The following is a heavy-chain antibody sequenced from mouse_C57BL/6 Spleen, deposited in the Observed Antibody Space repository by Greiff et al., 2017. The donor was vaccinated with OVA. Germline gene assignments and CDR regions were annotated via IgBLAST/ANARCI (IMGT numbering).Heavy chain of an antibody. CDR3: TTYDGYYYFDY. CDR2: IDPENGDT. Sequence: EVKLQESGAELVRPGASVKLSCTASGFNIKDDYMHWVKQRPEQGLEWIGWIDPENGDTEYASKFQGKATITADTSSNTAYLQLSSLTSEDTAVYYCTTYDGYYYFDYWGQGTTLTVSS. V-gene: IGHV14-4*01. J-gene: IGHJ2*01. D-gene: IGHD2-3*01. CDR1: GFNIKDDY.